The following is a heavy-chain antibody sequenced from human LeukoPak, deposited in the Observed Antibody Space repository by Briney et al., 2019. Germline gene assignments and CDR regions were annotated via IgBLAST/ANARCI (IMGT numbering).Heavy chain of an antibody. V-gene: IGHV4-39*07. J-gene: IGHJ4*02. CDR3: ARGRPGSWYRY. Sequence: PSETLSLTCTVSGGSIGSGDYYWSWIRQPPGKGLEWIGEINHSGSTNYNPSLKSRVTISVDTSKNQFSLKLSSVTAADTAVYYCARGRPGSWYRYWGQGTLVTVSS. CDR2: INHSGST. D-gene: IGHD6-13*01. CDR1: GGSIGSGDYY.